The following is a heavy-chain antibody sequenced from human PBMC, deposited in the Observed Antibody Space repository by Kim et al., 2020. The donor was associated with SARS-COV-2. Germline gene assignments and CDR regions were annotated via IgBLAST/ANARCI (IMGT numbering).Heavy chain of an antibody. D-gene: IGHD5-12*01. CDR3: TTVVPATDIVATIIPNNYYYYMDV. Sequence: GGSLRLSCAASGFTFSNAWMSWVRQAPGKGLEWVGRIKSKTDGGTTDYAAPVKGRFTISRDDSKNTLYLQMNSLKTEDTAVYYCTTVVPATDIVATIIPNNYYYYMDVWGKGTTVTVSS. CDR2: IKSKTDGGTT. J-gene: IGHJ6*03. V-gene: IGHV3-15*01. CDR1: GFTFSNAW.